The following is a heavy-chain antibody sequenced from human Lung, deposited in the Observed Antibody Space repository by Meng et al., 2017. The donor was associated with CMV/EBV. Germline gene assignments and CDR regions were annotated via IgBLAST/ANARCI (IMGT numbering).Heavy chain of an antibody. D-gene: IGHD2-15*01. CDR1: GGPISGYY. V-gene: IGHV4-59*12. J-gene: IGHJ4*02. Sequence: SETLSLXCNVPGGPISGYYWSWVRQPPGSGWEWIAYIYYSGSTTYNPSLKSRVTVSLDLSKNPFCPKLNSVTAADTAVYYCARGGSVGYCRDSACGGYLDYWGQGXLVTVSS. CDR3: ARGGSVGYCRDSACGGYLDY. CDR2: IYYSGST.